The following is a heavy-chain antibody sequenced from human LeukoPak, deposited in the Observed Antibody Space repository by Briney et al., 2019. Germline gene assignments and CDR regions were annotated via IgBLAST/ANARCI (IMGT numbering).Heavy chain of an antibody. CDR1: GFTFSSYA. D-gene: IGHD6-13*01. V-gene: IGHV3-64D*06. Sequence: GGSLRLSCSASGFTFSSYAMHWVRQAPGKGLEYVSAISSNGGSTYYADSVKGRFTISRDNSKNTLYLQMGSLSAEDTAVYYCVKSPRSSWTNWFDPWGQGTLVTVSS. J-gene: IGHJ5*02. CDR2: ISSNGGST. CDR3: VKSPRSSWTNWFDP.